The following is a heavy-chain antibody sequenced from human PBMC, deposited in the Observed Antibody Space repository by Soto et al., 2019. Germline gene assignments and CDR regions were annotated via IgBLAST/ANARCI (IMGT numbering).Heavy chain of an antibody. V-gene: IGHV1-2*02. CDR1: GNTLTSFY. CDR3: ARPPAYVTYWYYFDP. D-gene: IGHD2-8*02. CDR2: LSPTTGST. Sequence: ASVKVSCKTSGNTLTSFYIHWVRQAPGQGLEWVGRLSPTTGSTNYAQHFQGRVTVTWDMSTFTAYMELSSLIYEDTAVYYCARPPAYVTYWYYFDPWGKGTKVTVS. J-gene: IGHJ4*02.